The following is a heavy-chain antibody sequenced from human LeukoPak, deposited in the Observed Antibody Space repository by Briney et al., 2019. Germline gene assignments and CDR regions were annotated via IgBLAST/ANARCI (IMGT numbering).Heavy chain of an antibody. CDR2: ISGSGGST. CDR1: GFTFSSYA. V-gene: IGHV3-23*01. Sequence: PGGSLRLSCAASGFTFSSYAMSWVRQAPGKGLEWVSAISGSGGSTYYADSVKGRFTISRDNSKNTLYLQMNSLRAEDTAVYYCARDIMVDLGYCSGGSCYSLVFDYWGQGTLVTVSS. D-gene: IGHD2-15*01. CDR3: ARDIMVDLGYCSGGSCYSLVFDY. J-gene: IGHJ4*02.